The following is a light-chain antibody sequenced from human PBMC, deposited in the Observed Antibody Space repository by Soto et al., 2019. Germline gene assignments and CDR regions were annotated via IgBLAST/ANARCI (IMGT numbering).Light chain of an antibody. CDR3: QQYGSSPLT. CDR2: DAS. J-gene: IGKJ4*01. Sequence: MTQSPATVSVSPGESATLSCRASQSVSSSYLAWYQQKPGLAPRLLIYDASSRATGIPDRFSGSGSGTDFTLTISRLEPEDFAVYYCQQYGSSPLTFGGGTKVDNK. CDR1: QSVSSSY. V-gene: IGKV3D-20*01.